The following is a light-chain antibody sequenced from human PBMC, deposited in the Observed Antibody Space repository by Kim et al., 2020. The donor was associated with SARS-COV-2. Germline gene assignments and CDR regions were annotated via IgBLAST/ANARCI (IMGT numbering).Light chain of an antibody. CDR1: SSDVGAYNF. CDR2: DVF. J-gene: IGLJ2*01. Sequence: GQSITISCTGTSSDVGAYNFVSWFQQHPGKAPKLMIYDVFNRPSGVPNRFSASKSGSTASLTISGLQAEDEADYYCISFTSSTHMLFGGGTQLTVL. CDR3: ISFTSSTHML. V-gene: IGLV2-14*03.